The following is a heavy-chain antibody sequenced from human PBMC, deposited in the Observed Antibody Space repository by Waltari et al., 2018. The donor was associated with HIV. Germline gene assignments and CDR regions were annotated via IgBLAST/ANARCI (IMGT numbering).Heavy chain of an antibody. D-gene: IGHD3-10*01. J-gene: IGHJ4*02. CDR3: TSEEDYGSGSHFDY. Sequence: EVKLVESGGDLLKPGGCLRLSCAASGFTLSSLGMGWVRQAPGKGLEWVGRIKTKGDGGATDYAAAVKGRFTISRDDSKNTVYLQMNSLKIEDTAVYYCTSEEDYGSGSHFDYWGQGTLVTVSS. V-gene: IGHV3-15*01. CDR2: IKTKGDGGAT. CDR1: GFTLSSLG.